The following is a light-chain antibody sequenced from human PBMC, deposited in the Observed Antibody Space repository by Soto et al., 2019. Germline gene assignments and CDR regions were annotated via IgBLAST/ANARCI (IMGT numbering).Light chain of an antibody. CDR3: CSYAGSSTLV. CDR1: NSDVGSYNL. Sequence: QSALTQPASVSGSPGQSITISCTGTNSDVGSYNLVSWYQQYPGKAPKLMIYEGSKRPSGVSNRFSGSKSGNTASLRISGLQAEDEADYYCCSYAGSSTLVFGAGTQLTVL. CDR2: EGS. V-gene: IGLV2-23*01. J-gene: IGLJ3*02.